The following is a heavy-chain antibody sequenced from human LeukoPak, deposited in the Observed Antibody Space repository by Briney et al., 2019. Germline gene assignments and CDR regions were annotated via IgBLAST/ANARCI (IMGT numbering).Heavy chain of an antibody. CDR2: INHSGST. J-gene: IGHJ4*02. D-gene: IGHD4-11*01. CDR3: ARKDSNLDY. Sequence: SETLSLTCAVYGGSFSGYYWSWIRQPPGKGLEWIGEINHSGSTNYNPSLKSRVTISVDTSKNQFSLKLSSVTAADTAVYYCARKDSNLDYWGQGTLVTVSP. V-gene: IGHV4-34*01. CDR1: GGSFSGYY.